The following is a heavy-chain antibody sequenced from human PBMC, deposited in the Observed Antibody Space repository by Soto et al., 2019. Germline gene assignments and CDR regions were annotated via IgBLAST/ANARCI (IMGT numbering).Heavy chain of an antibody. V-gene: IGHV1-69*06. CDR3: SKFKYSTSVRYLQH. CDR2: IIPLFDTT. CDR1: GGTLNTYA. D-gene: IGHD6-6*01. Sequence: ASVKVSCKASGGTLNTYAITWVRQAPGQGLEWMGGIIPLFDTTNYAQKFQGRVTITADKSTSTAYMELSSLRSEDTAIYYCSKFKYSTSVRYLQHWGQGTPVTVSS. J-gene: IGHJ1*01.